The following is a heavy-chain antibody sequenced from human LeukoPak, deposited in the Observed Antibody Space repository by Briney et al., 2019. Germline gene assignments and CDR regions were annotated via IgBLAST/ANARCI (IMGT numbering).Heavy chain of an antibody. V-gene: IGHV3-74*01. CDR3: AKDSCSSTSCYWDY. Sequence: PGGSLRLSCAASGFTFSSYWMHWVRQAPGKGLVWVSRINSNGGTTTYADSVKGRFTISRDNSKNTLYLQMNSLRAEDTAIYYCAKDSCSSTSCYWDYWGQGTLVTVSS. J-gene: IGHJ4*02. D-gene: IGHD2-2*01. CDR2: INSNGGTT. CDR1: GFTFSSYW.